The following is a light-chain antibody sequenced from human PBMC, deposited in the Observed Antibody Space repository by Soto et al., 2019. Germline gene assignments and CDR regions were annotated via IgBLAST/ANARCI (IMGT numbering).Light chain of an antibody. Sequence: QSALTQPASVSGFPGQSITISCTGTSSDVGGYNYVSWYRHHPGKAPQLMIYEVTNRPSGVSNRYSGSKSGNSASLTISGLQADDEADYYCCSLTTSHTYVFGSGTQLTVL. J-gene: IGLJ7*01. CDR2: EVT. CDR1: SSDVGGYNY. CDR3: CSLTTSHTYV. V-gene: IGLV2-14*01.